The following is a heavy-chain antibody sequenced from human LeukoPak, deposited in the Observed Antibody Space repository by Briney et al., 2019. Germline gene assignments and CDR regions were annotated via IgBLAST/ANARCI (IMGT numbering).Heavy chain of an antibody. V-gene: IGHV3-30*03. J-gene: IGHJ4*02. CDR3: ARSRRRELLRTYFDY. Sequence: PGRSLRLSCVASGFAFSQFPVHWVRQAPGKRLEWVAFTSHDGGNKKYGDSVKGRFTISRDNSKNTVYLQMNSLRAEDTAVYYCARSRRRELLRTYFDYWGQGTLVTVSS. CDR2: TSHDGGNK. D-gene: IGHD1-26*01. CDR1: GFAFSQFP.